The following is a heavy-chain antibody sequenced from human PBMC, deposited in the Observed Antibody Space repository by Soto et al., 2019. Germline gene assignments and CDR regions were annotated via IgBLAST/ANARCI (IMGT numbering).Heavy chain of an antibody. D-gene: IGHD1-26*01. CDR1: GFSFESFV. J-gene: IGHJ5*02. Sequence: GGSLRLSCAASGFSFESFVMSWVRQAPGKGLEWISSISGSGFKKYYADSVKGRFTISRDNSKSTVYLELNNLSAEDTAVYHCAKNQGVELVPIATVDSSDPWGEAALVTGST. CDR2: ISGSGFKK. V-gene: IGHV3-23*01. CDR3: AKNQGVELVPIATVDSSDP.